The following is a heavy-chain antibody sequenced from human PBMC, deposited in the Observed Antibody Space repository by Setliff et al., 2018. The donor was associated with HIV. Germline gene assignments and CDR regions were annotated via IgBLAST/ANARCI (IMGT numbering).Heavy chain of an antibody. CDR1: GYTFTGYY. V-gene: IGHV1-2*02. CDR2: INPKGGGT. D-gene: IGHD5-12*01. Sequence: GASVKVSCKASGYTFTGYYMHWVRQAPGEGLEWMGWINPKGGGTSYAQKFQGRVTMTRDTSISTVYMELSRLRSDDTAVYFCAKDARGDGSTIRAFDYWGQGALVTVSS. J-gene: IGHJ4*02. CDR3: AKDARGDGSTIRAFDY.